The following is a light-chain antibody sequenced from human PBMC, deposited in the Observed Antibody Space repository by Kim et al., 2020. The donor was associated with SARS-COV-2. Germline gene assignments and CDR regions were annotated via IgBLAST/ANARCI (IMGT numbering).Light chain of an antibody. J-gene: IGLJ2*01. CDR1: KLGDKY. CDR3: QAWDSSTSV. Sequence: VSPGQTASITCSGDKLGDKYACWYQQKPGQSPVLVIYQDSKRPSGIPGRFSGSNSGNTATLTISGTQAMDEADYYCQAWDSSTSVFGGGTQLTVL. V-gene: IGLV3-1*01. CDR2: QDS.